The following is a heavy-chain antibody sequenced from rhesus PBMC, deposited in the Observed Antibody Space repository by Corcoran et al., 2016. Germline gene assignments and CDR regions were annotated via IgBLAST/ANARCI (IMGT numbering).Heavy chain of an antibody. J-gene: IGHJ4*01. D-gene: IGHD3-16*01. V-gene: IGHV4-99*01. Sequence: QVQLQESGPGLVKPSETLSFTCAVSGYSISSGYYWGWIRQPPAKGLEYIGYISGSSGSSYYNPSLESRLTISKDPSKNPFSLKLSSVTAADTAVYYCARRGYYSGSYSGYWGQGVLVSVSS. CDR1: GYSISSGYY. CDR2: ISGSSGSS. CDR3: ARRGYYSGSYSGY.